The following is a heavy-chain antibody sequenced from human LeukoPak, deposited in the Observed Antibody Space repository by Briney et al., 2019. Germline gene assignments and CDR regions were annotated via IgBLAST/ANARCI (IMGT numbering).Heavy chain of an antibody. V-gene: IGHV1-69*13. J-gene: IGHJ3*02. D-gene: IGHD3-22*01. Sequence: GASXKVSCKASGGTFISYAISWVGQAPGQGGEWMGGIIPIFGTANYAQKFQGRGTITADEYTSTDYMELSRQRAEDTAVYYCAREYTHYYDSSGYYYHAFDIWGQGTMVTVSS. CDR2: IIPIFGTA. CDR1: GGTFISYA. CDR3: AREYTHYYDSSGYYYHAFDI.